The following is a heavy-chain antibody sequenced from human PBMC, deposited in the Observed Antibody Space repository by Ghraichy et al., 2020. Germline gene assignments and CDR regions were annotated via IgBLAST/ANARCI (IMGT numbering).Heavy chain of an antibody. J-gene: IGHJ4*02. CDR3: SANSDYARVYFNF. CDR1: GFAFNDAW. V-gene: IGHV3-15*01. Sequence: GESLNISCTVSGFAFNDAWMSWVRQAPGKGLEWIGRIKIERDGGTTDCAAPVKDRFTISRDDSKNIAYLQMDSLKTEDTAVYFCSANSDYARVYFNFWGQGTLVTVSS. CDR2: IKIERDGGTT. D-gene: IGHD4/OR15-4a*01.